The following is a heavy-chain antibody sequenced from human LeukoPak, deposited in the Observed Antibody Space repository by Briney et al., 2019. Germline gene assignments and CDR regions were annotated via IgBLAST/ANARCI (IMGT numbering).Heavy chain of an antibody. D-gene: IGHD3-3*01. CDR2: IYTSGST. CDR3: ARDLDDFWSGSIGY. V-gene: IGHV4-4*07. Sequence: SETLSLTCTVSGVSISSYYWSWIRQPAGKGLEWIGRIYTSGSTNYNPSLKSRVTMSVDTSKNQFSLKLSSVTAADTAVYYCARDLDDFWSGSIGYWGQGTLVTVSS. CDR1: GVSISSYY. J-gene: IGHJ4*02.